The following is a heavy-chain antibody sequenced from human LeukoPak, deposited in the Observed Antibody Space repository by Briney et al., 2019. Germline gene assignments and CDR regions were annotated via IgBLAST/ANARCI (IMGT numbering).Heavy chain of an antibody. CDR2: MNPNSGNT. CDR1: GYTFTSYD. CDR3: ARCGGNDDYDNDAFDI. J-gene: IGHJ3*02. V-gene: IGHV1-8*01. D-gene: IGHD3-22*01. Sequence: ASVKVSCKASGYTFTSYDINWVRRATGQGLEWMGWMNPNSGNTGYAQKFQGRVTMTRNTSISTAYMELSSLRSEDTAVYYCARCGGNDDYDNDAFDIWGQGTMVTVSS.